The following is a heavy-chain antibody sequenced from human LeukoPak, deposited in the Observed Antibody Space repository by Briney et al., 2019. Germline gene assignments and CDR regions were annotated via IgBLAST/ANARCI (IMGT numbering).Heavy chain of an antibody. CDR1: GYTFSSYG. D-gene: IGHD6-13*01. Sequence: ASVKVSCKASGYTFSSYGISWVRQAPGQGLEWMGWINPNSGGTNYAQKFQGRVTMTRDTSINTAYMELSRLRSDDTAVFYCATFAGSSWPKDWGQGTLVTVSS. J-gene: IGHJ4*02. V-gene: IGHV1-2*02. CDR2: INPNSGGT. CDR3: ATFAGSSWPKD.